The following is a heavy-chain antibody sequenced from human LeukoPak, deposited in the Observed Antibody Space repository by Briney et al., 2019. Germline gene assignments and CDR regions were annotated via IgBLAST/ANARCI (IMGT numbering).Heavy chain of an antibody. D-gene: IGHD2-15*01. CDR1: GFTFSSAW. CDR3: TTEGYCSGGNCYSYDN. Sequence: PGRSLKLSCAASGFTFSSAWLSWVRQPPGKGLEWVGRIKSKIDGGTTDYAAPVKGRFTISRDDSKNKLYLQMNSLKTEDTALYYCTTEGYCSGGNCYSYDNWGQGTLVTVSS. V-gene: IGHV3-15*01. J-gene: IGHJ4*02. CDR2: IKSKIDGGTT.